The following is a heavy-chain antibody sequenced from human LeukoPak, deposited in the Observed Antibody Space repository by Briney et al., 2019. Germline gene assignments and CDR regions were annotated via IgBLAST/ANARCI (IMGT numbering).Heavy chain of an antibody. CDR3: ASGDYLWFDP. CDR1: GGSISSGSHY. J-gene: IGHJ5*02. Sequence: SETLSLTCTVSGGSISSGSHYWSWIRQPAGKGLEWIGRIYTSGSTNYNPSLKSRVTISVDTSKNQFSLKLSSVTAADTAVYYCASGDYLWFDPWGQGTLVTVSS. CDR2: IYTSGST. V-gene: IGHV4-61*02. D-gene: IGHD4-17*01.